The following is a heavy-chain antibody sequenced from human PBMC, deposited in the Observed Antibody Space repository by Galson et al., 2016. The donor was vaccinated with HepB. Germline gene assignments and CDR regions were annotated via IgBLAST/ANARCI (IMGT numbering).Heavy chain of an antibody. CDR2: ISGSGGST. CDR3: AKSPPYYGSGSYFRLTYYFDY. CDR1: GFTFSSYA. J-gene: IGHJ4*02. D-gene: IGHD3-10*01. Sequence: SLRLSCAASGFTFSSYAMSWVRQAPGKGLEWVSAISGSGGSTFYADSVKRRFTLSRDNSKNTLYLQMNSLRAEDTAVYYCAKSPPYYGSGSYFRLTYYFDYWGQGTLVTVSS. V-gene: IGHV3-23*01.